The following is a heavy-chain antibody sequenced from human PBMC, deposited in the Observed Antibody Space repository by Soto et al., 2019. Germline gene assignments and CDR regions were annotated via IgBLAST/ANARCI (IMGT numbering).Heavy chain of an antibody. D-gene: IGHD2-15*01. CDR3: ARDCSGGSCYRLHYMYV. CDR1: GFTFSSYW. J-gene: IGHJ6*03. V-gene: IGHV3-74*01. CDR2: INSDGSSA. Sequence: EVQLVESGGGLVQPGGSLRLSCAASGFTFSSYWMHWVRQAPGKGLVWVSRINSDGSSASYADSVKGRFTISRDNAKNTLYLQMNSLRAEDTAVYYCARDCSGGSCYRLHYMYVWGKGTTVTVSS.